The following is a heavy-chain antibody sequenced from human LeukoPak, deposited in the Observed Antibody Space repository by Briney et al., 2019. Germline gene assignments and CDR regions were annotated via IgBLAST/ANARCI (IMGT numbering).Heavy chain of an antibody. D-gene: IGHD2-15*01. Sequence: SETLSLTWTVSSGSISSSSYYWGWIHETQGKGMEGIGSIYYSGSTYYNPSLKSRVTISVDTSKNQFSLKLSSVTAADTAVYYCARLCSGGSCETVDYWGQGTLVTVSS. CDR3: ARLCSGGSCETVDY. CDR1: SGSISSSSYY. V-gene: IGHV4-39*01. J-gene: IGHJ4*02. CDR2: IYYSGST.